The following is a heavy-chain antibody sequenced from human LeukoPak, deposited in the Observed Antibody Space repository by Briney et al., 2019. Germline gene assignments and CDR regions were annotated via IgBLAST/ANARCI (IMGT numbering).Heavy chain of an antibody. Sequence: ASVKVSCKASGYTFTGYYMHWVRQAPGQGLEWMGWINPNSGGTNYAQKFQGRVTMTRDTSISTAYMEPSRLRSDDTAVYYCARSGYLTNSFDYWGQGTLVTVSS. CDR2: INPNSGGT. V-gene: IGHV1-2*02. D-gene: IGHD3-22*01. CDR3: ARSGYLTNSFDY. J-gene: IGHJ4*02. CDR1: GYTFTGYY.